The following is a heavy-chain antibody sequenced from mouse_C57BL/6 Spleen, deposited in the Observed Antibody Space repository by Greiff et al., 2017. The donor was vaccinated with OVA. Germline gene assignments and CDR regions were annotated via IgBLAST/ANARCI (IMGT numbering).Heavy chain of an antibody. CDR1: GYAFSSSW. V-gene: IGHV1-82*01. CDR2: LYPGDGDT. CDR3: ARSWNFDWYFDV. Sequence: VQLQQSGPELVKPGASVKISCKASGYAFSSSWMNWVKQRPGKGLEWIGRLYPGDGDTNYNGKFKGKATLTADKSSSTAYMQLSSLTSEDSAVYFCARSWNFDWYFDVWGTGTTVTVSS. J-gene: IGHJ1*03.